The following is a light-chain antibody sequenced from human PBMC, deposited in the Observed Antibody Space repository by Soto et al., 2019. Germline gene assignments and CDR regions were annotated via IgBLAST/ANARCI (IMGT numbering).Light chain of an antibody. CDR2: SNN. J-gene: IGLJ2*01. V-gene: IGLV1-44*01. CDR1: SSNIGSNT. Sequence: QLVLTQPPSASGTPGQRVTISCSGSSSNIGSNTVNWYQQLPGTAPNLLIYSNNQRPSGVPARFSGSKSGTSASLVISWLQSEDEDDYYCAAWDDSLTGVVFGGGTKLTVL. CDR3: AAWDDSLTGVV.